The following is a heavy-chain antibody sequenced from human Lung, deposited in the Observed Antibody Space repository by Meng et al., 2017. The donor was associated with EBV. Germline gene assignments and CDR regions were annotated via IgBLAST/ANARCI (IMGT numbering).Heavy chain of an antibody. CDR2: TYYRYKWYN. Sequence: QVPLQPSGPVLLKPLKTLSLTCSISGDSVSSHSAAWIWFRLFPSRSLAWLGRTYYRYKWYNGYAVSVKRRITINPDTCKNQFSLQMNSVTPEDTVFYFCARSGSSCWIDYWRQGTLVTVSS. CDR3: ARSGSSCWIDY. D-gene: IGHD6-19*01. V-gene: IGHV6-1*01. J-gene: IGHJ4*02. CDR1: GDSVSSHSAA.